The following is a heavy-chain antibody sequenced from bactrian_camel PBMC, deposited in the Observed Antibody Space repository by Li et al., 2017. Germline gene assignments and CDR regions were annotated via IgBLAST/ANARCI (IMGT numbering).Heavy chain of an antibody. CDR1: GYPSCS. CDR2: TYSGDGSS. V-gene: IGHV3S40*01. Sequence: VQLVESGGGSVQAGGSLRLSCAASGYPSCSTGWFRQAPGKEREGVATTYSGDGSSYYADSAKGRFTISRDNEKHIVYLQMNDLKPEDTGVYYCAADAPLCFSDYEWPCDDAAEHNQWGQGTQVTVS. D-gene: IGHD4*01. CDR3: AADAPLCFSDYEWPCDDAAEHNQ. J-gene: IGHJ4*01.